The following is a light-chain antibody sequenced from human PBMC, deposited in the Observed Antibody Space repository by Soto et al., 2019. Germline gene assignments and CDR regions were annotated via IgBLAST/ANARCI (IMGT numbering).Light chain of an antibody. CDR2: KAS. CDR3: QQYNGFSRT. CDR1: QSIDSW. J-gene: IGKJ1*01. Sequence: DIQMTQSPSTLSASVGDRVTITCRVSQSIDSWLAWYQQKPGKPPKLLIYKASSLETGVPPRFTGSGSGTEFTLTISSLQPDDFATYYCQQYNGFSRTFGQGTKVDIK. V-gene: IGKV1-5*03.